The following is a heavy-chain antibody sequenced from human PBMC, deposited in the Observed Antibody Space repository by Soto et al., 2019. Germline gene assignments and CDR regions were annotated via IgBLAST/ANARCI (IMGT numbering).Heavy chain of an antibody. D-gene: IGHD3-10*01. CDR1: GGSISSGGYS. V-gene: IGHV4-30-2*01. CDR2: IYHSGST. CDR3: ARVPGP. J-gene: IGHJ5*02. Sequence: QLQLHESGSGLVKPSQTLSLTCAVSGGSISSGGYSWSWIRQPPGKGLEWIGYIYHSGSTYYNPSLKSRVTISVDRSKNQFSLKLSSVTAADTTVYYCARVPGPWGQGTLVTVSS.